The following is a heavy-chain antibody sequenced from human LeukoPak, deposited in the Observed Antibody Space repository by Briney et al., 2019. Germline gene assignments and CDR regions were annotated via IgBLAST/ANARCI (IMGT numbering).Heavy chain of an antibody. J-gene: IGHJ4*02. CDR2: IYYSGST. V-gene: IGHV4-59*01. Sequence: SSETLSLTCTVSGGSISSYYWSWIRQPPGKGLEWIGYIYYSGSTNYNPSLKSRVTISVDTSKNQFSLKLSSVTAADTAVYYCARSSRGIGYCSGGSCYSYLYWGQGTLVTVSS. CDR1: GGSISSYY. D-gene: IGHD2-15*01. CDR3: ARSSRGIGYCSGGSCYSYLY.